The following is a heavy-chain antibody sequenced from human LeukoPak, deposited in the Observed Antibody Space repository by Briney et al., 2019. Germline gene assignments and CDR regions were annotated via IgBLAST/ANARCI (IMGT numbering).Heavy chain of an antibody. Sequence: SETLSLTCTVSGGSISSSSYYWGWIRQPPGKGLEWIGEINHSGSTNYNPSLKSRVTISVDTSKNQFSLKLSSVTAADTAVYYCARCASCYESSLWGQGTLVTVSS. CDR1: GGSISSSSYY. CDR2: INHSGST. V-gene: IGHV4-39*07. CDR3: ARCASCYESSL. D-gene: IGHD2-2*01. J-gene: IGHJ4*02.